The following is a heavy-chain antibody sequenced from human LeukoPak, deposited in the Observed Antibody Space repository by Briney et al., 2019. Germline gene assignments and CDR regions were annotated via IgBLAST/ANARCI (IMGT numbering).Heavy chain of an antibody. Sequence: PSETLSLTCAVYGGSFSGYYWSWIRQPPGKGLEWIGEINHSGSTNYNPSLKSRVTISVDTSKNQFSLKLSSVTAADTAVYYCARPPLRPFGWPRAPFDYWGQGTLVTVSS. D-gene: IGHD6-19*01. J-gene: IGHJ4*02. CDR3: ARPPLRPFGWPRAPFDY. CDR2: INHSGST. V-gene: IGHV4-34*01. CDR1: GGSFSGYY.